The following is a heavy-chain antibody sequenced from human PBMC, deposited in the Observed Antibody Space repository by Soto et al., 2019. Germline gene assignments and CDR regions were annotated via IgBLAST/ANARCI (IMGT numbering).Heavy chain of an antibody. CDR3: ARWGTTGGLDV. D-gene: IGHD3-16*01. CDR1: GFTFRSYV. V-gene: IGHV3-30*14. Sequence: QVQLVESGGGVVQPGTSLRVSCVGSGFTFRSYVIHWVRQAPGKGLEWVALTSYDGSDKYYDDSVRGRFTISRDNSRNTLDLPMDSLRLADTALYFCARWGTTGGLDVWGQGTLVSVSS. CDR2: TSYDGSDK. J-gene: IGHJ1*01.